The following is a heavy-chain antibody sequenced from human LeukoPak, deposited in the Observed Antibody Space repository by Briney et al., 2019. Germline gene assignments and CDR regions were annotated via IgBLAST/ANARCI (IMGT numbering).Heavy chain of an antibody. CDR1: GGSISSSSYY. Sequence: PSETLSLTCTVSGGSISSSSYYWGWIRQPPGKGLEWIGSIYYSGSTYHNPSLKSRVTISVDTSKNQFSLKLSSVTAADTAVYYCARHTWFGRGRWFDPWGQGTLVTVSS. J-gene: IGHJ5*02. D-gene: IGHD3-10*01. CDR3: ARHTWFGRGRWFDP. CDR2: IYYSGST. V-gene: IGHV4-39*01.